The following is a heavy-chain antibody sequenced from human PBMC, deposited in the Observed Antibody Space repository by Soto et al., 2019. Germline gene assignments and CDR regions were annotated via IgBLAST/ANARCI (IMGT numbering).Heavy chain of an antibody. CDR3: ARDERRSIAAENWFDP. Sequence: GAPVKVSCKASGYTFTSYGISWVRQAPGQGLEWMGWISAYNGNTNYAQKLQGRVTMTTDTSTSTAYMELRSLRSDDTAVYYCARDERRSIAAENWFDPWGQGTLVTVSS. CDR1: GYTFTSYG. CDR2: ISAYNGNT. V-gene: IGHV1-18*01. D-gene: IGHD6-6*01. J-gene: IGHJ5*02.